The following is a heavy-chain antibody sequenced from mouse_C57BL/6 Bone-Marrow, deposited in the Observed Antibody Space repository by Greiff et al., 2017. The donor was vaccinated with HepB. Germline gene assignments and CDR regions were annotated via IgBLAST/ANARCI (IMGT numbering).Heavy chain of an antibody. V-gene: IGHV8-12*01. J-gene: IGHJ2*01. D-gene: IGHD1-1*01. CDR1: GFSLSTSGMG. CDR3: ARRRGYYYLLDY. Sequence: QVTLKECGPGILQSSQTLSLTCSFSGFSLSTSGMGVSWIRQPSGKGLEWLAHIYWDDDKRYNPSLKSRLTISKDTSRNQVFLKITSVDTADTATYYCARRRGYYYLLDYWGQGTTLTVSS. CDR2: IYWDDDK.